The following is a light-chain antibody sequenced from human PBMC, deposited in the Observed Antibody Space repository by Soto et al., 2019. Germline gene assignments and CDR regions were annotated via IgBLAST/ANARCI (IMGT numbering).Light chain of an antibody. V-gene: IGKV3-20*01. CDR3: QQYGSSPPIT. Sequence: EIVMTQSPATLSVSPGEGATLSCRASQSVSSSYLAWYQQKPGQAPRLLIYGASSRATGIPDRFSGSGSGTDFTLTISRLEPEDFAVYYCQQYGSSPPITFGGGTKVDIK. CDR2: GAS. CDR1: QSVSSSY. J-gene: IGKJ4*01.